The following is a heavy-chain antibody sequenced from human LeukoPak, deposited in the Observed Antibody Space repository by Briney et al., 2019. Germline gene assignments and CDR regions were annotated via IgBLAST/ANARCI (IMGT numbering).Heavy chain of an antibody. D-gene: IGHD2-2*01. J-gene: IGHJ4*02. V-gene: IGHV1-2*02. CDR1: GYTFTGYY. CDR2: INPDSGGT. Sequence: GASVKVSCKASGYTFTGYYMHWVRQAPGQGLEWMGWINPDSGGTNYAQKFQGRVTMTRDTSISTAYMELSRLRSDDTAVYYCARVAGGDIVVVPAATLLDYWGQGTLVTVSS. CDR3: ARVAGGDIVVVPAATLLDY.